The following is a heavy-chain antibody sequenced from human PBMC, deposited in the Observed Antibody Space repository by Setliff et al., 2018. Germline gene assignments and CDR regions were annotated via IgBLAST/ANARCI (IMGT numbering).Heavy chain of an antibody. CDR3: ARMTGFQYIDV. D-gene: IGHD3-3*01. V-gene: IGHV4-61*09. J-gene: IGHJ6*03. Sequence: TLSLTCTVSGDSISSRPFYWGWFRQPAGKELEWIGQIYTSWSTIYNPSLKSRVTILLDTSKNQFSLTPTSETAADTAVYYCARMTGFQYIDVWGKGTTVTVSS. CDR1: GDSISSRPFY. CDR2: IYTSWST.